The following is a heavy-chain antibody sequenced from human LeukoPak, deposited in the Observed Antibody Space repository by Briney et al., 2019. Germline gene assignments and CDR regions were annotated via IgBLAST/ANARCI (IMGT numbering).Heavy chain of an antibody. CDR2: IHQHGTKE. V-gene: IGHV3-7*03. CDR1: GFNFVAYW. D-gene: IGHD6-13*01. J-gene: IGHJ3*02. Sequence: GGSLRLSCTTSGFNFVAYWMGWVRQAPGRGLEWVANIHQHGTKENYVDSVKGRFTISRDNAKNSIYLQMNSLRAEDTAIYYCARGSLLTYSSSWYGDPDAFDIWGQGTMVTVSS. CDR3: ARGSLLTYSSSWYGDPDAFDI.